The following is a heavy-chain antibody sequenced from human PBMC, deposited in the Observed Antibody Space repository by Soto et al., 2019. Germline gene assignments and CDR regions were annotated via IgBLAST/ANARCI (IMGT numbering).Heavy chain of an antibody. CDR2: INPSASET. D-gene: IGHD1-26*01. Sequence: GESLKISCKGSGYSYTSYWIGWLRQRPGRGLEWMGIINPSASETNYSPSFQGQVTISADRSTSTAFMQWSTLKASDTAIYYCVRRAECRQGDGYYYVALAVWAQGTTVTVSS. CDR1: GYSYTSYW. CDR3: VRRAECRQGDGYYYVALAV. J-gene: IGHJ6*02. V-gene: IGHV5-51*01.